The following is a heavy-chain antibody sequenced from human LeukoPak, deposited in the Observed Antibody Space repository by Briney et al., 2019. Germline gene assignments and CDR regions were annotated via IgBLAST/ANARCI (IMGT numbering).Heavy chain of an antibody. Sequence: SETLSLTCTVSGYTVETGYYWGWIRQPPGKGLEWIGRIFHSGTTNYNPSLERRVTIAVDTSKNQFSLRLTSVTAADTALYYCARLTDSWGQGTLVTVSS. CDR1: GYTVETGYY. V-gene: IGHV4-38-2*02. J-gene: IGHJ4*02. CDR3: ARLTDS. CDR2: IFHSGTT.